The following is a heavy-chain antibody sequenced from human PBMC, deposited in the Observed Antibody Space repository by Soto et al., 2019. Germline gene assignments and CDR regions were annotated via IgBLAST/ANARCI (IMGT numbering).Heavy chain of an antibody. Sequence: LRLSCAASGFTFSSYEMNWVRQAPGKGLEWVSYISSSGSTIYYADSVKGRFTISRDNAKNSLYLQMNSLRAEDTAVYYCAREKNAGEYYYYYGMDVWGQGTTVTVSS. D-gene: IGHD7-27*01. CDR1: GFTFSSYE. V-gene: IGHV3-48*03. CDR3: AREKNAGEYYYYYGMDV. CDR2: ISSSGSTI. J-gene: IGHJ6*02.